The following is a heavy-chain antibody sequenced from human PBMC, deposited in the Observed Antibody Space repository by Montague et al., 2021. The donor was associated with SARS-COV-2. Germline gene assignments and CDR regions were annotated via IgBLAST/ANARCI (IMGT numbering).Heavy chain of an antibody. D-gene: IGHD2-2*01. J-gene: IGHJ4*02. Sequence: SEILSLTCAVSGASTNSNCYYWGWIRQPPGKGLDGIGSFYYTGYTYYTPSLKSRVTISEDTSKNQFSLKLTSVTAADTAVYYCAGSVGDCSSDSCYVVGWGQGTVVTVSS. V-gene: IGHV4-39*01. CDR2: FYYTGYT. CDR1: GASTNSNCYY. CDR3: AGSVGDCSSDSCYVVG.